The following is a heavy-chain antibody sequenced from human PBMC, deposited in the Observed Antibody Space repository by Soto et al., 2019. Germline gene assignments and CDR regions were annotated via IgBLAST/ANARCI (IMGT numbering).Heavy chain of an antibody. J-gene: IGHJ4*02. Sequence: QITLKEAGPTLVKPTQTLTLTCSFSGFSLITSGVGVGWIRQPPGKALEWLALIYWDDDTGYSTSLRSRLTXTXXTSRNQVVLTMTNIDPADTATYYCAHTMAPRIFDSWGQGTLVTVSS. CDR3: AHTMAPRIFDS. CDR2: IYWDDDT. CDR1: GFSLITSGVG. V-gene: IGHV2-5*02.